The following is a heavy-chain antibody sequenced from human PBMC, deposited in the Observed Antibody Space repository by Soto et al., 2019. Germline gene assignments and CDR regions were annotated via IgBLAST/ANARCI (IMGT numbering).Heavy chain of an antibody. Sequence: GASVKVSCKASGYTFTNFGIIWVGQAPGQGLEWMGWISAYNGNTNYAQKFQGRVTMTTDTSTSTAYMEVRSLRFDDTAVYYCARDAAAGLNDYWGQGTLVTVSS. J-gene: IGHJ4*02. CDR2: ISAYNGNT. CDR1: GYTFTNFG. CDR3: ARDAAAGLNDY. V-gene: IGHV1-18*01. D-gene: IGHD6-13*01.